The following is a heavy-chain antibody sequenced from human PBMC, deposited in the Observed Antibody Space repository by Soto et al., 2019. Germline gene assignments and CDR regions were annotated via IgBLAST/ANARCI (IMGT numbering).Heavy chain of an antibody. CDR1: GFTFSTYS. V-gene: IGHV3-48*01. D-gene: IGHD6-19*01. Sequence: GGSLRLSCTASGFTFSTYSMNWVRQAPGKGLEWVSFITTSSSTIYYADSVKGRFTISRDNAKNSLYLQMNSLKPEDTAVYYCANGYRSGWYYFDYWGQGTLVTVSS. CDR3: ANGYRSGWYYFDY. CDR2: ITTSSSTI. J-gene: IGHJ4*02.